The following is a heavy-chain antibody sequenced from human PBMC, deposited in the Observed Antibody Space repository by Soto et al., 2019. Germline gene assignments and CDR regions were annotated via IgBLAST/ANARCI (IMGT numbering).Heavy chain of an antibody. Sequence: SETLSLTCSVSGGSIRDYFWTWIRQPPGKGLEWIGYISSSGTIKYNSSLNRRVTISLDTSRNHFSLKLSAVTAADTAVYFRARERRLVITGNYYYYGMDVGGQGTTVTVSS. J-gene: IGHJ6*02. D-gene: IGHD3-9*01. V-gene: IGHV4-59*01. CDR1: GGSIRDYF. CDR3: ARERRLVITGNYYYYGMDV. CDR2: ISSSGTI.